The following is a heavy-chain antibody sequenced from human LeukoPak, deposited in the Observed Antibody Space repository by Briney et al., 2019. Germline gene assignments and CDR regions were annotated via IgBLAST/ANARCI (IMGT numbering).Heavy chain of an antibody. CDR1: GFTFSSYA. V-gene: IGHV3-23*01. Sequence: GGSLRLSCAASGFTFSSYAMSWVRQAPGKGLEWVSAISGSGGSTYYADSVKGRFTISRDNSKNTLYLQMNSLRAEDTAVYYCARDLLFETYYDFWSGYYSHDYWGQGTLVTVSS. J-gene: IGHJ4*02. CDR2: ISGSGGST. D-gene: IGHD3-3*01. CDR3: ARDLLFETYYDFWSGYYSHDY.